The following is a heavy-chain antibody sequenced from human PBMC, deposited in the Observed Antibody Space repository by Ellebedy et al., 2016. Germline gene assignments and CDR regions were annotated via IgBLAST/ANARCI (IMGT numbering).Heavy chain of an antibody. CDR2: INPSGGST. D-gene: IGHD3-10*01. CDR1: GYTLTSYY. J-gene: IGHJ4*02. Sequence: ASVKVSCKASGYTLTSYYIHWVRQAPGQGLEWMGIINPSGGSTNYAQTLQGRVTMTRDTSTSTVYMGLSSLRSEDTAVYYCARSFYASGSYPAFDYWGQGTLVTVSS. V-gene: IGHV1-46*04. CDR3: ARSFYASGSYPAFDY.